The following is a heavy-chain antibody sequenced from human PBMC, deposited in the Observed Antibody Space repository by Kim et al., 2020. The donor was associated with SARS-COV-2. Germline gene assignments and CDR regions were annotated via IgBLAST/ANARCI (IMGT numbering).Heavy chain of an antibody. J-gene: IGHJ5*02. D-gene: IGHD6-19*01. Sequence: SETLSLTCTVSGGSISSSSYYWGWIRQPPGKGLEWIGSIYYSGSTYYNPSLKSRVTISVDTSKNQFSLKLSSVTAADTAVYYCARGIAVATDPWGQGTLVTVSS. CDR1: GGSISSSSYY. CDR2: IYYSGST. V-gene: IGHV4-39*01. CDR3: ARGIAVATDP.